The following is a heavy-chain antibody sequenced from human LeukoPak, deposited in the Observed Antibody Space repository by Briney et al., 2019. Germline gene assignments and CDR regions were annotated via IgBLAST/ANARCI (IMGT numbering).Heavy chain of an antibody. CDR2: INHSGST. D-gene: IGHD3-3*01. CDR3: ARATLFTIFGVVRGYYGMDV. Sequence: SETLSLTCAVYGGSFSGYYWSWIRQPPGKGLEWIGEINHSGSTYYNPSLKSRVTISVDTSKNQFSLKLSSVTAADTAVYYCARATLFTIFGVVRGYYGMDVWGQGTTVTVSS. V-gene: IGHV4-34*01. CDR1: GGSFSGYY. J-gene: IGHJ6*02.